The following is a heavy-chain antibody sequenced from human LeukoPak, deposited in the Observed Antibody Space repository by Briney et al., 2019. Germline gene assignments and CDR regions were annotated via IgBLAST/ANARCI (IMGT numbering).Heavy chain of an antibody. V-gene: IGHV4-38-2*02. CDR2: IYHSGST. CDR3: ARSYYDNSGSFGF. CDR1: GYSISSGYY. J-gene: IGHJ4*02. D-gene: IGHD3-22*01. Sequence: SETLSLTCTVSGYSISSGYYWGWIRQPPGKGLEWIGSIYHSGSTYYNPSLKSRVTISVDTSKNQFSLKLSSVTAADTAVYYCARSYYDNSGSFGFWGQGTLVTVSP.